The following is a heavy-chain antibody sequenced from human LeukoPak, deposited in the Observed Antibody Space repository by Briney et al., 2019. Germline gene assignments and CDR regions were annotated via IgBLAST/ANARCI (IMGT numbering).Heavy chain of an antibody. V-gene: IGHV1-18*01. J-gene: IGHJ4*02. Sequence: ASVKVSCKASGYTFTSYGISWVRQAPGQGLEWMGWISAYNGNTSYAQKLQGRVTMTTDTSTSTAYMELRSLRSDDTAVYYCARQWSPLYYFDYWGQGALVTVSS. CDR2: ISAYNGNT. CDR3: ARQWSPLYYFDY. D-gene: IGHD2-8*01. CDR1: GYTFTSYG.